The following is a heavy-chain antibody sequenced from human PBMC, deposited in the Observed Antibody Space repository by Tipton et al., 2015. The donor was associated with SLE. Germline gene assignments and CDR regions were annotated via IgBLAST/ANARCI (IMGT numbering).Heavy chain of an antibody. J-gene: IGHJ3*02. D-gene: IGHD3-16*01. CDR1: DGSFSGYH. CDR2: INYSGSS. V-gene: IGHV4-34*01. CDR3: ARGVAHYYDSGSFDI. Sequence: TLSLTCTIYDGSFSGYHWSWIRQTPGKGLEWIGEINYSGSSNYNPSLESRVTISIAPSMNQLSLTLSSVTAADMAFYYCARGVAHYYDSGSFDIWGQGTMVTVSS.